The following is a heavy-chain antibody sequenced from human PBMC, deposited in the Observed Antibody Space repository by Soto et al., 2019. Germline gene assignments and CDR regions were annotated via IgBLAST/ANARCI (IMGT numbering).Heavy chain of an antibody. CDR2: INDSGNT. CDR1: GVTMSYGGYS. Sequence: KASETLSLTCSVSGVTMSYGGYSWSWIRQSPAKGLEWIGEINDSGNTYYNPSFKSRLTISVDTSTSQISLRLTSVTAADSAVYYCQGGDFWGQGTRVTVSS. CDR3: QGGDF. D-gene: IGHD3-16*01. V-gene: IGHV4-30-2*06. J-gene: IGHJ4*02.